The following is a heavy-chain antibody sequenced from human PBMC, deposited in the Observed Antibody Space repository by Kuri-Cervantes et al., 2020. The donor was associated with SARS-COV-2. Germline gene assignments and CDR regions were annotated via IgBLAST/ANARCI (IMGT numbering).Heavy chain of an antibody. CDR3: ARPYSGSYQSWFDP. D-gene: IGHD1-26*01. Sequence: GGSLRLSCAACGFAFSSYDMHWVRQATGKGLEWVSAIGTAGDTYYPGSVKGQFTISRENAKNSLYLQMNSLRAGDTAVYYCARPYSGSYQSWFDPWGQGTLVTVSS. V-gene: IGHV3-13*03. CDR1: GFAFSSYD. CDR2: IGTAGDT. J-gene: IGHJ5*02.